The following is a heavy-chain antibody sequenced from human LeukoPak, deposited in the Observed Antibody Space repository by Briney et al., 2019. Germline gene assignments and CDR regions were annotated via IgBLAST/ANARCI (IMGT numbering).Heavy chain of an antibody. Sequence: GGSLRLSCAASGFTFSSYSMNWVRQAPGKGLERVSSISSGSTFIYYPDSLKGRFTISRDNAKNSLYLQMNSLRAEDTALYYCAKDSYYDFWSGYFDYWGQGTLVTVSS. V-gene: IGHV3-21*04. CDR2: ISSGSTFI. J-gene: IGHJ4*02. CDR3: AKDSYYDFWSGYFDY. D-gene: IGHD3-3*01. CDR1: GFTFSSYS.